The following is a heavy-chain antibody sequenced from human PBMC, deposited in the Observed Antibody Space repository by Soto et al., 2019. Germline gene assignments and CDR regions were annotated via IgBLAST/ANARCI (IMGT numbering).Heavy chain of an antibody. CDR1: GYSFTSYW. CDR2: IYPGDSDT. Sequence: GESLKISCKGSGYSFTSYWIGWVRQMPGKGLEWMGIIYPGDSDTRYSPSFQGQVTISADKSITTAYLQWSSLKASDTAMYFCARFRLRSSYFFDYWGQGTLVTVSS. D-gene: IGHD3-22*01. CDR3: ARFRLRSSYFFDY. V-gene: IGHV5-51*01. J-gene: IGHJ4*02.